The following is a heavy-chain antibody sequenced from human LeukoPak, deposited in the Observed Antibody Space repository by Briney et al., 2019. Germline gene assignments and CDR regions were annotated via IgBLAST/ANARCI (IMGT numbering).Heavy chain of an antibody. V-gene: IGHV4-4*09. CDR3: ARGATFAAGGFDY. D-gene: IGHD6-25*01. CDR1: GGSISSYY. CDR2: IYTSGST. J-gene: IGHJ4*02. Sequence: SETLSLTCTVSGGSISSYYWSWIRQPPGKGLEWIGYIYTSGSTNYNPSLKSRVTISVDTSKNQFSLKLSSVTAADTAVYYCARGATFAAGGFDYWGQGTLVAVSS.